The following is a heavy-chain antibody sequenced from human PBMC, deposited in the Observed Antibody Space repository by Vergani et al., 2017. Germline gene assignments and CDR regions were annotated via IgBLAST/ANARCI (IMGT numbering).Heavy chain of an antibody. Sequence: QVQLVQSGAEVKKPGASVKVSCKASGYTFTGYYMHWVRQAPGQGLEWMGWINPNRGSTNYAQKFQGRVTMTRDTSISTAYMELSRLRSDDTAVYYCARERSYNWNDALDYWGQGTLVTVSS. CDR2: INPNRGST. J-gene: IGHJ4*02. D-gene: IGHD1-1*01. CDR3: ARERSYNWNDALDY. CDR1: GYTFTGYY. V-gene: IGHV1-2*02.